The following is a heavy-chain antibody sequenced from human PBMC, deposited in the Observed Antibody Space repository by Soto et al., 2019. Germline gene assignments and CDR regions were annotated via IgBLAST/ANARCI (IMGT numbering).Heavy chain of an antibody. CDR2: IWYDGGNK. Sequence: QVQLVESGGGVVQPGRSLRLSCAASGFTFSNYGMHWVRQAPGKGLEWVAVIWYDGGNKYYADSVKGRFTIFRDNSKNTLYLQMNTLRAEDKAVYYCARGGGSYNLNWFDPWGQGTLVSVSS. D-gene: IGHD1-26*01. CDR3: ARGGGSYNLNWFDP. J-gene: IGHJ5*02. V-gene: IGHV3-33*01. CDR1: GFTFSNYG.